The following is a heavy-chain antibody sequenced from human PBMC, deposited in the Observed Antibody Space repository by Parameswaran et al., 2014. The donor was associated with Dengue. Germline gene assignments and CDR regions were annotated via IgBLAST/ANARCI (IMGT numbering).Heavy chain of an antibody. J-gene: IGHJ4*02. D-gene: IGHD5-12*01. Sequence: WVRQAPGQGLEWMGWISAYNGNTNYAQKVQGRVTMTTDTSTSTAYMELRSLRSDDTAVYYCARDASGYDSDYFDYWGQGTLVTVSS. CDR2: ISAYNGNT. CDR3: ARDASGYDSDYFDY. V-gene: IGHV1-18*01.